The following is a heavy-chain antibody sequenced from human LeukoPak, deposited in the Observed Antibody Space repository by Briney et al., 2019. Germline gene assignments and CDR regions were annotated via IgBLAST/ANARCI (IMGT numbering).Heavy chain of an antibody. Sequence: GGSLRLSCAASGFTLSSYAIHWVRQAPAKGLEWVAVISYDGSNKYYADSVKGRFTISRDNSKNTLYLQMNSLRAEDTAVYYCAKDPSSGWYNYFDYWGQGTLVTVSS. CDR2: ISYDGSNK. CDR1: GFTLSSYA. D-gene: IGHD6-19*01. V-gene: IGHV3-30*04. J-gene: IGHJ4*02. CDR3: AKDPSSGWYNYFDY.